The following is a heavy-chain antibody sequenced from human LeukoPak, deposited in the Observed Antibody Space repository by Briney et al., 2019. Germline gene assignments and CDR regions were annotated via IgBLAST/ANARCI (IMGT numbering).Heavy chain of an antibody. V-gene: IGHV4-39*07. CDR3: AREYQLLYTYYYYGMDV. CDR2: INHSGST. D-gene: IGHD2-2*02. CDR1: GGSISSSSYY. Sequence: PSETLSLTCTVSGGSISSSSYYWGWIRQPPGKGLEWIGEINHSGSTNYNPSLKSRVTISVDTSKNQFSLKLSSVTAADTAVYYCAREYQLLYTYYYYGMDVWGQGTTVTVSS. J-gene: IGHJ6*02.